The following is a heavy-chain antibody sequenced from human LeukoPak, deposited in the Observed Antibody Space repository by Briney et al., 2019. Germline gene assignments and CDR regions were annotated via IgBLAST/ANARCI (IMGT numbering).Heavy chain of an antibody. V-gene: IGHV1-46*01. CDR3: AREPRPYKSSPAGVGLPAAPRPFDY. J-gene: IGHJ4*02. CDR1: GYTFTSYY. CDR2: INPSGDST. D-gene: IGHD2-2*01. Sequence: ASVKVSCKASGYTFTSYYMHWVRQAPGQGLEWMGIINPSGDSTSYAQKFQGRVTMTRDTSTSTVYMELSSLRSEDTAVYYCAREPRPYKSSPAGVGLPAAPRPFDYWGQGTLVTVSS.